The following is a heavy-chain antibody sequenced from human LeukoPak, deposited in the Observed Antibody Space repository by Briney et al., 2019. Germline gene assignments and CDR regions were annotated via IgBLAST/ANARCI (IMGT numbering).Heavy chain of an antibody. J-gene: IGHJ6*03. CDR2: IYYSGST. Sequence: SETLSLTCTVSGGSISSSSYYWGWIRQPPGKGLERIGSIYYSGSTYYNPSLKSRVTISVDTSKNQFSLKLSSVTAADTAVYYCARGITMVRGVIIGVRTYYMDVWGKGTTVTISS. CDR3: ARGITMVRGVIIGVRTYYMDV. D-gene: IGHD3-10*01. CDR1: GGSISSSSYY. V-gene: IGHV4-39*07.